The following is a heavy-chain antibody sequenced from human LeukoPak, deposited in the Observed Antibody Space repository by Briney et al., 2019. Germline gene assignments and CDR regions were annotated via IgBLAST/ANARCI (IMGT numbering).Heavy chain of an antibody. Sequence: PSETLSLTCIVSGYSIISDYFWGWVRQPPGKGLEWIGSIFHSGSTNYNPSLKSRVTISVDTSKNRFSLKLSSVTAADTAVYYCARRPYSGYDYAPHFDYWGQGTLVTVSS. CDR2: IFHSGST. V-gene: IGHV4-38-2*02. CDR1: GYSIISDYF. D-gene: IGHD5-12*01. CDR3: ARRPYSGYDYAPHFDY. J-gene: IGHJ4*02.